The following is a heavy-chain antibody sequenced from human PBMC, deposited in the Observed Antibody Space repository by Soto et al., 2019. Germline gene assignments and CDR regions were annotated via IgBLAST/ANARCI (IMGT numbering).Heavy chain of an antibody. Sequence: QLQLQESGPGLAKPSETLSLTCTVSGDSISTSVYFWGWIRQPPGKGMEWIGSFYYSGGTYYSPSLKSRATITVNTSKNQFSLELISVTAADTAVYHCVRHASNSWYWAYWGPGTRVTVSS. CDR1: GDSISTSVYF. CDR3: VRHASNSWYWAY. CDR2: FYYSGGT. D-gene: IGHD6-13*01. J-gene: IGHJ4*02. V-gene: IGHV4-39*01.